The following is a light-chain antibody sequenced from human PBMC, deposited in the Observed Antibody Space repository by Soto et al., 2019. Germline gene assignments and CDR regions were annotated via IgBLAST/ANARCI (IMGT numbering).Light chain of an antibody. CDR2: DVN. CDR3: SSYGRGNNLL. CDR1: SSDIGGYNL. J-gene: IGLJ2*01. Sequence: QSALTQPPSASGSPGQSVTISCTGTSSDIGGYNLVSWHQQHPGQAPKVLIYDVNKRPSGVPDRFSGSKSANTASLTVSGLQAEDEADYYCSSYGRGNNLLFGGGTKVTVL. V-gene: IGLV2-8*01.